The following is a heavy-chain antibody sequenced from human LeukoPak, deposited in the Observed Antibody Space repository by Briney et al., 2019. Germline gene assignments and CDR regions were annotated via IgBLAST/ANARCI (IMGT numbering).Heavy chain of an antibody. Sequence: SETLSLTCNVSGGSISSYYWSWIRQPPGKGLEWIGYIYYSGSTNYNPSLKSRVTISVDTSKNQFSLKLSSVTAADTAVYYCARAKKDSSGWYSQPLYYFDYWGQGTLVTVSS. CDR2: IYYSGST. J-gene: IGHJ4*02. CDR3: ARAKKDSSGWYSQPLYYFDY. V-gene: IGHV4-59*01. CDR1: GGSISSYY. D-gene: IGHD6-19*01.